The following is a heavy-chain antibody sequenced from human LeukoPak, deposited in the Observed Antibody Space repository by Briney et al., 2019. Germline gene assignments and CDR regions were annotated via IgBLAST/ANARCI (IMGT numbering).Heavy chain of an antibody. Sequence: GGSLRLSCAASGFTVSSNYMSWVRQAPGKGLEWVSGISWNSGRIDYADSVKGRFTISRDNAKNSLYLQMNSLRAEDTALYYCAKARSYDSHADYWGQGTLVTVSS. D-gene: IGHD3-22*01. J-gene: IGHJ4*02. CDR1: GFTVSSNY. CDR2: ISWNSGRI. CDR3: AKARSYDSHADY. V-gene: IGHV3-9*01.